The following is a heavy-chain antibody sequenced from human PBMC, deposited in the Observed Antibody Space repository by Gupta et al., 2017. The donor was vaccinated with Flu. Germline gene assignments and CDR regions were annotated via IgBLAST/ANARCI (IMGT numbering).Heavy chain of an antibody. D-gene: IGHD6-13*01. J-gene: IGHJ4*02. CDR1: GFTFSTSG. V-gene: IGHV3-21*05. Sequence: EVHLVESGGGLVKPGGSLRLSCAASGFTFSTSGMNWVRQVPGKGLALVSFNRKSTDYIYYTDSVKGRFAISIDNARNSLYLQMRSLRAEDTAVYYGAPGGGRQLVATLTYYWGQGGRGTVPS. CDR3: APGGGRQLVATLTYY. CDR2: NRKSTDYI.